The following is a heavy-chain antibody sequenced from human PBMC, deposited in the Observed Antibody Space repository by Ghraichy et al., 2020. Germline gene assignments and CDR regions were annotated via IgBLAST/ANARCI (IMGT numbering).Heavy chain of an antibody. J-gene: IGHJ4*02. CDR2: IYSGGST. Sequence: GESLNISCAASGFTVSSNYMSWVRQAPGKGLEWVSVIYSGGSTYYADSVKGRFTISRDNSKNTLYLQMNSLRAEDTAVYYCARDGPIAAAGSFFDYWGQGTLVTVSS. CDR3: ARDGPIAAAGSFFDY. V-gene: IGHV3-66*02. CDR1: GFTVSSNY. D-gene: IGHD6-13*01.